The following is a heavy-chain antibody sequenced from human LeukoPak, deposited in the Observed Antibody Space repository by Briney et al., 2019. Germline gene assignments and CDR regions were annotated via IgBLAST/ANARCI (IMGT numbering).Heavy chain of an antibody. J-gene: IGHJ3*02. Sequence: GGTLRLSCAASGFTFNTYSMDWVRQAPGKGLEWVSYISSSSSPIYYADSVKGRFAISRDNAKNSLYLQMNSLRAEDTAVYYCARDHHRRLYDSQARDTFDIWGQGTMVTVSS. CDR1: GFTFNTYS. CDR3: ARDHHRRLYDSQARDTFDI. CDR2: ISSSSSPI. D-gene: IGHD3-22*01. V-gene: IGHV3-48*01.